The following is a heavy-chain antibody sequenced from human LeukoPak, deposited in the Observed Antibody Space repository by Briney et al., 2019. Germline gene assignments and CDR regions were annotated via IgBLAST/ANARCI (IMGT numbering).Heavy chain of an antibody. V-gene: IGHV3-7*03. D-gene: IGHD3-9*01. CDR3: AKDSVRYFDWFLFDY. CDR1: GFTFSSYW. J-gene: IGHJ4*02. Sequence: GGSLRLSCAASGFTFSSYWMSWVRQAPGKGLEWVANIKQDGSEKYYVDSVKGRFTISRDNAKNSLYLQMNSLRAEDTALYYCAKDSVRYFDWFLFDYWGQGTLVTVSS. CDR2: IKQDGSEK.